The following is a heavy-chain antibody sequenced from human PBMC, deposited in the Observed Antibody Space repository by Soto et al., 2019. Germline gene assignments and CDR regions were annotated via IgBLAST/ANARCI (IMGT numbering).Heavy chain of an antibody. CDR1: GYSFTSYW. CDR2: IYPGDSDT. V-gene: IGHV5-51*01. J-gene: IGHJ3*02. Sequence: GESLEISCKGSGYSFTSYWIGWVRQMPGKGLEWMGIIYPGDSDTRYSPSFQGQVTISADKSISTAYLQWSSLKASDTAMYYCTNLGPDDSSGLVSAFERWGQGTMVTV. CDR3: TNLGPDDSSGLVSAFER. D-gene: IGHD3-22*01.